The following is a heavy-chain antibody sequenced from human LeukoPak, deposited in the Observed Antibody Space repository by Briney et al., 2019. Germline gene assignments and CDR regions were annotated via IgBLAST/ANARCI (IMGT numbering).Heavy chain of an antibody. Sequence: SETLSLTCTVSGGSISSYYWSWIRQPAGKGLEWIGRIYSTGSTNYNPSLKSRVTMSVDTSKNQFSLRLRSVTAADTAVHYCARLPGSYSYYYGMDVWGQGTTVTVSS. V-gene: IGHV4-4*07. CDR2: IYSTGST. D-gene: IGHD3-10*01. J-gene: IGHJ6*02. CDR3: ARLPGSYSYYYGMDV. CDR1: GGSISSYY.